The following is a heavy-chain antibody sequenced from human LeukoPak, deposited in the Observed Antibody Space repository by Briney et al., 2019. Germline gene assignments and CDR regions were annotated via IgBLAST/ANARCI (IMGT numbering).Heavy chain of an antibody. D-gene: IGHD5-12*01. Sequence: ASVTVSCKASGYTFTSYDINWVRQAAGKGREWMGWMNPNSGNKGYTQKFQGRVTMTRNTSISTAYMELSSLRSEDTAVYYCASGVDSGYDYPDYWGQGTLVTVSS. CDR2: MNPNSGNK. J-gene: IGHJ4*02. V-gene: IGHV1-8*01. CDR1: GYTFTSYD. CDR3: ASGVDSGYDYPDY.